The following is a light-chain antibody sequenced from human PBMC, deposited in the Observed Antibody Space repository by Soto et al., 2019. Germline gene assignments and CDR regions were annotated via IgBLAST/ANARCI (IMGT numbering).Light chain of an antibody. Sequence: EVVLTHSPVTLSLSPGERATLSCRASQSISGYLAWYQQKPGQATRLPIYDVFNRATGIPARFSGSGSGTDFTLTISSLEPEDFAIYYCQQRDYWQVTFGQGTRPEIK. V-gene: IGKV3-11*01. CDR1: QSISGY. J-gene: IGKJ5*01. CDR2: DVF. CDR3: QQRDYWQVT.